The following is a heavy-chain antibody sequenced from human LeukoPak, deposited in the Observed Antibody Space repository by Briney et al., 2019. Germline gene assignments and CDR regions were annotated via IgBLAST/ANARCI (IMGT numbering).Heavy chain of an antibody. V-gene: IGHV3-21*01. J-gene: IGHJ4*02. CDR3: ARGPRAYSGSPSYYFDS. D-gene: IGHD1-26*01. CDR2: ISISSSYI. Sequence: GGSLRLSCAASGFTFSSYSMNWVRQAPGKGLEWVSSISISSSYIYYADSVKGRFTISRDNAKNSLYLQMNSLRAEDTAVYYCARGPRAYSGSPSYYFDSWGQGTLVTVSS. CDR1: GFTFSSYS.